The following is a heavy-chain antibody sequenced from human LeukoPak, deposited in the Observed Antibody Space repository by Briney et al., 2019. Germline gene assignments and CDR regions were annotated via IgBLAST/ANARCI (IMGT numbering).Heavy chain of an antibody. CDR2: IDWDDDK. V-gene: IGHV2-70*11. J-gene: IGHJ4*02. CDR1: GFSLSTSGMS. CDR3: ARILDNDSSGYYVFDY. Sequence: ASGPALVKPTQTLTLTCTFSGFSLSTSGMSVSWIRQPPGKALEWLARIDWDDDKYYSTSLKTRLTISKDTSKNQVVLTMTNMDPVDTATYYCARILDNDSSGYYVFDYWGQGTLVTVSS. D-gene: IGHD3-22*01.